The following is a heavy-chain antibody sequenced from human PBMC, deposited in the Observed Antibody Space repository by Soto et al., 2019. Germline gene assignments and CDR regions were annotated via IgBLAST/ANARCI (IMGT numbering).Heavy chain of an antibody. CDR1: GYTFTGYY. Sequence: ASVKVSCKASGYTFTGYYMHWVRQAPGQGLEWMGWINPNSGGTNYAQKFQGWVTMTRDTSISTAYMELSRLRSDDTAVYYCARDFRLDDSSGYLPYYYGMDVWGQGTMVTVSS. J-gene: IGHJ6*02. CDR3: ARDFRLDDSSGYLPYYYGMDV. V-gene: IGHV1-2*04. CDR2: INPNSGGT. D-gene: IGHD3-22*01.